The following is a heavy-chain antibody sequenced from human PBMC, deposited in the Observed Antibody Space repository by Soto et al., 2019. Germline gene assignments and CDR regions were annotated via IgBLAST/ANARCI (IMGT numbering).Heavy chain of an antibody. CDR1: GFTFTRHI. Sequence: WGSMRLSCAASGFTFTRHIMNWVRQDPGKGLEWVSSISSTINYIYYGDSMKGRFTISRDNAKNSLYLEMNSLRAEDTAVYYCARESGALTSNCECWGKGNMVNVSS. V-gene: IGHV3-21*06. D-gene: IGHD4-17*01. CDR2: ISSTINYI. CDR3: ARESGALTSNCEC. J-gene: IGHJ4*01.